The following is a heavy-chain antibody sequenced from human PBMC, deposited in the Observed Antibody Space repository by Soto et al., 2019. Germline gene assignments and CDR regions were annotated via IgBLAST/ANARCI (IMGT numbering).Heavy chain of an antibody. J-gene: IGHJ4*02. CDR1: GGSISNFH. CDR3: ALGGYNYGRPFDF. V-gene: IGHV4-59*01. CDR2: IYYSGN. D-gene: IGHD5-18*01. Sequence: SETLSLTCNVSGGSISNFHLSWIRQPPGKELEWIGYIYYSGNYYNPSLTSRVSMSLDKSKNQFSLHLKSVTAADTALYFCALGGYNYGRPFDFWGQGTRVTVSS.